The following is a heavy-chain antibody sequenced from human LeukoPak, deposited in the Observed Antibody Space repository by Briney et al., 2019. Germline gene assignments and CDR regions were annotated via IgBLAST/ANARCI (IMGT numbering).Heavy chain of an antibody. CDR2: INHSGST. CDR1: GGSISSYY. CDR3: ARRPAASGYGMDV. Sequence: PSETLSLTCTVSGGSISSYYWNWIRQPPGKGLEWIGEINHSGSTNYNPSLKSRVTISVDTSKNQFSLKLSSVTAADTAVYYCARRPAASGYGMDVWGQGTTVTVSS. V-gene: IGHV4-34*01. D-gene: IGHD2-2*01. J-gene: IGHJ6*02.